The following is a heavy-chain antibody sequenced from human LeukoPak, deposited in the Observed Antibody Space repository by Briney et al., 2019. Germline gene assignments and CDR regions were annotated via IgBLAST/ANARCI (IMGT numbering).Heavy chain of an antibody. V-gene: IGHV3-66*04. CDR1: GFTVSSNH. J-gene: IGHJ4*02. Sequence: PGGSLRLSCAASGFTVSSNHMTWVRQAPGKGLEWVSVIYSGGSTYYADSVKGRFTISRDNSKNTLYLQMNSLRAEDTAVYYCAKHPITGTRSFDYWGQGTLVTVSS. CDR3: AKHPITGTRSFDY. CDR2: IYSGGST. D-gene: IGHD1-20*01.